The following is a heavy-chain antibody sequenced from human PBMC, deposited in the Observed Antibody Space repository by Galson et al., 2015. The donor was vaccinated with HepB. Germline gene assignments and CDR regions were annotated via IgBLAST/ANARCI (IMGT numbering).Heavy chain of an antibody. V-gene: IGHV5-51*03. J-gene: IGHJ4*02. Sequence: QSGAEVKKPGESLKISCKGSGYSFTSYWIGWVRQMPGKGLEWMGIIYPGDSDTRYSPSFQGQVTISADKSISTAYLQWSSLKASDTAMYYCARLRRYYDSSGWDFDYWGQGTLVTVSP. CDR3: ARLRRYYDSSGWDFDY. CDR2: IYPGDSDT. D-gene: IGHD3-22*01. CDR1: GYSFTSYW.